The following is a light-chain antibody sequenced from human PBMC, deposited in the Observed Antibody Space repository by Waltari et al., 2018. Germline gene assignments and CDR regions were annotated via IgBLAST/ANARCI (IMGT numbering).Light chain of an antibody. CDR3: QQSYSNMYT. CDR1: QSISNY. Sequence: DIHMTQSPISLSASVGDRVTITCRTNQSISNYLNWYQQKRGSPPKLLIYCASTLQGGVPSRFTGSGSGKDFTLTISSLQTEDFATYFCQQSYSNMYTFGQGTK. J-gene: IGKJ2*01. CDR2: CAS. V-gene: IGKV1-39*01.